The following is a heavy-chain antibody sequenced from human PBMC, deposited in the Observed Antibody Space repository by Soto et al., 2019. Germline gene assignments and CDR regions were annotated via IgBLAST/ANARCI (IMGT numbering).Heavy chain of an antibody. D-gene: IGHD3-22*01. CDR3: GRGRSGQIVVIY. CDR1: GFSFSDYF. Sequence: ASVKVSCKASGFSFSDYFMHWVRQAPEQGPEWMGEIGPESGATRYAQRFQGRVTMTRDMSITTVYMELNNLSADDTAVYYCGRGRSGQIVVIYWGQGTPVTVSS. V-gene: IGHV1-2*02. CDR2: IGPESGAT. J-gene: IGHJ4*02.